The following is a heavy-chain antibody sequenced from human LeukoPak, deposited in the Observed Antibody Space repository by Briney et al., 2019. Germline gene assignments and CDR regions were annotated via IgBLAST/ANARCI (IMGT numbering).Heavy chain of an antibody. CDR3: AKNGDRGAYCSGGSCCPYYYYYMDV. V-gene: IGHV3-23*01. CDR2: ISGTGGTT. CDR1: GFTFSSYG. J-gene: IGHJ6*03. Sequence: PGGSLRLSCAASGFTFSSYGMSWVRQAPGKGLEWVSAISGTGGTTYYADSVKGRFTISRDNSKNTLYLQMNSLRAEDTAVYYCAKNGDRGAYCSGGSCCPYYYYYMDVWGKGTTVTISS. D-gene: IGHD2-15*01.